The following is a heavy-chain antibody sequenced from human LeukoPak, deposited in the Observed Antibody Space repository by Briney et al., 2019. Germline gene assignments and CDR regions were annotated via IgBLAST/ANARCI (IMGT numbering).Heavy chain of an antibody. D-gene: IGHD1-1*01. Sequence: GGSLRLSCAASGFTFSTYSMNWVRLAPGKGLEWVSSISGSSTYMYYADSLKGRFTISRDNAKNSLYLQMNSLRAEDTAVYYCATGKQGTGGYFDNWGQGILVTVSS. V-gene: IGHV3-21*01. CDR1: GFTFSTYS. CDR2: ISGSSTYM. J-gene: IGHJ4*02. CDR3: ATGKQGTGGYFDN.